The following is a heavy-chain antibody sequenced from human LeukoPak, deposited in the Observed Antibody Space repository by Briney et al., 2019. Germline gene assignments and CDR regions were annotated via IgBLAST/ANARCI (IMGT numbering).Heavy chain of an antibody. Sequence: GGSLRLSCAASGFTFSSYAMSWVRQAPGKGLEWVSAISGSGGSTYYADSVKGRFTISRDNSKNTLYLQMNSLRAEDTAVYYCAKDGYYYDSSGYYYEVLPNDYWGQGTLVTVSS. CDR3: AKDGYYYDSSGYYYEVLPNDY. V-gene: IGHV3-23*01. CDR1: GFTFSSYA. J-gene: IGHJ4*02. CDR2: ISGSGGST. D-gene: IGHD3-22*01.